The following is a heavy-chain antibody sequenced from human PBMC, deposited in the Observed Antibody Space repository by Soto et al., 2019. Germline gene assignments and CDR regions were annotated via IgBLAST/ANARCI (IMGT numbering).Heavy chain of an antibody. CDR3: AKSSGGSISGYYFQH. D-gene: IGHD2-15*01. Sequence: GGSLRLSCAASGFTFSSYAMNWVRQAPGKGLDWVSAISGSGGSTYYADSVKGRFTISRDNSKKTLYLQMNSLRAEDTAVYYCAKSSGGSISGYYFQHWGQGTLVTVSS. CDR1: GFTFSSYA. CDR2: ISGSGGST. V-gene: IGHV3-23*01. J-gene: IGHJ1*01.